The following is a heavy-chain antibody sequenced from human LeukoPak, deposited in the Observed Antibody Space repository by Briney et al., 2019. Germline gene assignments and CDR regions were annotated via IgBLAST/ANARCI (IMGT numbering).Heavy chain of an antibody. D-gene: IGHD6-6*01. CDR3: ARERNIATRPLDY. V-gene: IGHV3-7*01. J-gene: IGHJ4*02. CDR1: GFTFSSYW. CDR2: IKQDGSEK. Sequence: RPGGSLRLSCAASGFTFSSYWVSWVRQAPGKGLEGVANIKQDGSEKYYVDSVKGRFTISRDNAQNSLFLQMNSLRAGDTAVYYCARERNIATRPLDYWGQGTLLTVSS.